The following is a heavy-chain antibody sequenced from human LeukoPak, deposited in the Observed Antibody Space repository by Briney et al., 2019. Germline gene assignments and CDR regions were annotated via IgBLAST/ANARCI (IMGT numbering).Heavy chain of an antibody. V-gene: IGHV4-59*01. D-gene: IGHD6-19*01. CDR1: GGSISSYY. Sequence: SETLSLTCTVSGGSISSYYWSWIRQPPGKGLEWLGYIYYSGSTNYNPSLKSRVTISVDTSKNQFSLKLSSVTAADTAVYYCASTSGWYFYFDYWGQGTLVTVSS. J-gene: IGHJ4*02. CDR3: ASTSGWYFYFDY. CDR2: IYYSGST.